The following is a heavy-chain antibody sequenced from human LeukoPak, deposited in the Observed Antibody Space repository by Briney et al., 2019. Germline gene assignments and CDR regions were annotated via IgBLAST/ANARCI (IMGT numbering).Heavy chain of an antibody. J-gene: IGHJ3*02. CDR3: ARKYYDSSGNAFAI. CDR2: IYHSGST. V-gene: IGHV4-4*02. Sequence: PSETLSLTCAVSGGSISSSNWWSWVRQPPGKGLEWIGEIYHSGSTNYNPSLKSRVTISVDKSKNQFSLKLSSVTAADTAVYYCARKYYDSSGNAFAIWGQGTMVTVSS. CDR1: GGSISSSNW. D-gene: IGHD3-22*01.